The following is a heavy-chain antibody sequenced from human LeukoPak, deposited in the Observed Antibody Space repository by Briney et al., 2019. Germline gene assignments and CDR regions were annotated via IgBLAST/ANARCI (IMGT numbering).Heavy chain of an antibody. CDR3: ARSSSNSWYELYFDH. J-gene: IGHJ4*02. D-gene: IGHD6-13*01. Sequence: GSSVKVSCKSSGYTFTSYGISWVRQAPGQGLEWMGWISTYNGNTNYAQNLQGRVVITTETSTSTAYMVVRSLGSDETAVYYCARSSSNSWYELYFDHWRQGTVVSVST. CDR1: GYTFTSYG. CDR2: ISTYNGNT. V-gene: IGHV1-18*01.